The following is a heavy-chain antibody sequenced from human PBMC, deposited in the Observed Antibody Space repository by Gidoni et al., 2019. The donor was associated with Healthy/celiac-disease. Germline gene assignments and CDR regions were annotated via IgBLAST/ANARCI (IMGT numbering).Heavy chain of an antibody. CDR2: IGTAGDT. Sequence: EVHLVESGGGLVQPGGSLRLSCAASGFTLRSYDMHWVRQATGKGLEWVSAIGTAGDTYKPGYVKGRFTISRENAKNSLYLQMNSLRAGDTAVYYCARAGLDYGDYRYYYGMDVWGQGTTVTVSS. CDR1: GFTLRSYD. J-gene: IGHJ6*02. D-gene: IGHD4-17*01. V-gene: IGHV3-13*01. CDR3: ARAGLDYGDYRYYYGMDV.